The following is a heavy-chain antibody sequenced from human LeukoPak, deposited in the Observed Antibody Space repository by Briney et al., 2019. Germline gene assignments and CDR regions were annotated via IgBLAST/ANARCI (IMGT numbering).Heavy chain of an antibody. V-gene: IGHV3-7*01. CDR3: ARSSITMVRGVIKSTTSWYHYYNMDV. CDR2: IKQDGSEK. Sequence: GGSLRLSCAASGFTFSSYWMTWVRQAPGKGLEWVANIKQDGSEKNYVGSVKGRFTIAGDNAKNSLYLQMNSLRAEDTAVYYCARSSITMVRGVIKSTTSWYHYYNMDVWGKGTTVTVSS. CDR1: GFTFSSYW. D-gene: IGHD3-10*01. J-gene: IGHJ6*03.